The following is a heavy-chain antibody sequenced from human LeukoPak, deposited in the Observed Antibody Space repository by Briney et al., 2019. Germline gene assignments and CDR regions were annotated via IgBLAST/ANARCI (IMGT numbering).Heavy chain of an antibody. CDR1: GGSINNYY. CDR3: ARGRYCSADICSGGDAFDI. V-gene: IGHV4-4*07. J-gene: IGHJ3*02. Sequence: PSETLSPTCTVAGGSINNYYWSWIRQPAGKVLEWIGRIYTRGSTNYNPSLKSRVTMSVDTSKNQFSLKLSSVTAADTAVYYCARGRYCSADICSGGDAFDIWGQGTMVSVSS. CDR2: IYTRGST. D-gene: IGHD2-15*01.